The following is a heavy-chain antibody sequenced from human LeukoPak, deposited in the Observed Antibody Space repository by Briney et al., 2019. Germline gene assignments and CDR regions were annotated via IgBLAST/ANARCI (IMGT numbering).Heavy chain of an antibody. Sequence: GASVKVSCKASGYTFTGYYMHWVRQAPGQGLEWMGWINPSSGGTNYAQKFQGRVTMTRDTSISTAYMELSRLRSDDTAVYYCARVGVEMAPHFDYWGQGTLVTVSS. CDR3: ARVGVEMAPHFDY. V-gene: IGHV1-2*02. CDR1: GYTFTGYY. CDR2: INPSSGGT. J-gene: IGHJ4*02. D-gene: IGHD5-24*01.